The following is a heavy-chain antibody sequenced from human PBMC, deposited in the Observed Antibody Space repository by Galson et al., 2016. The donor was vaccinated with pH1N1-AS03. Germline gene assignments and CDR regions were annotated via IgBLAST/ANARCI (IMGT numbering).Heavy chain of an antibody. Sequence: SLGLSCAASAFPLRNYALRWVRQAPGKGLEWVSTLGSGGDTHYADSVKGRFTISRDKSKNTMYLQMNSLRAEDTAIYYCTQGEGGGPDDDWGQGTLVTVSS. J-gene: IGHJ4*02. D-gene: IGHD3-16*01. CDR1: AFPLRNYA. CDR2: LGSGGDT. CDR3: TQGEGGGPDDD. V-gene: IGHV3-23*01.